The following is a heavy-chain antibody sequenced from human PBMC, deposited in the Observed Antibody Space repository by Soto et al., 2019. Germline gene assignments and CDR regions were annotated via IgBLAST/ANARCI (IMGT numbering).Heavy chain of an antibody. J-gene: IGHJ5*02. D-gene: IGHD6-19*01. CDR2: ISAYNDNT. V-gene: IGHV1-18*01. CDR3: ARGGSSSGWYRNWFDP. CDR1: GYTFTAFG. Sequence: ASVKVSCKASGYTFTAFGISWVRQAPGQGLEWMGWISAYNDNTKYAEKLQGRVTMTTEESTSTAYMELRSLRSDDTAVYYCARGGSSSGWYRNWFDPWGQGTLVNVSS.